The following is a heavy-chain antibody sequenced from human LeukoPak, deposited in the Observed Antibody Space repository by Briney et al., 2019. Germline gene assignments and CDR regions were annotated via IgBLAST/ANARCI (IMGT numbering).Heavy chain of an antibody. Sequence: GGSLRLSCAASGFTFSSYAMHWVRQAPGKGLEWVTFIRFDASNKFYADSVKGRFSISRDNSRNTLYLQMNSLTAEDTAIYYCAKTIVLRMDNTPAALDIWGQGIMVTVSS. CDR1: GFTFSSYA. CDR2: IRFDASNK. D-gene: IGHD2-8*01. CDR3: AKTIVLRMDNTPAALDI. J-gene: IGHJ3*02. V-gene: IGHV3-30*02.